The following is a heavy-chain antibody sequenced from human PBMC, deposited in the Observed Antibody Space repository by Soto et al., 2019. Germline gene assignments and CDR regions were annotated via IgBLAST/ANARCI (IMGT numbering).Heavy chain of an antibody. D-gene: IGHD2-8*01. V-gene: IGHV3-23*01. CDR1: GFTFSSYA. J-gene: IGHJ4*02. CDR3: AKDGIVLMVYATFDY. CDR2: ISGSGGST. Sequence: GGSLRLSCAASGFTFSSYAMSWVHQAPGKGLEWVSAISGSGGSTYYADSVKGRFTISRDNSKNTLYLQMNSLRAEDTAVYYCAKDGIVLMVYATFDYWGQGTLVTVSS.